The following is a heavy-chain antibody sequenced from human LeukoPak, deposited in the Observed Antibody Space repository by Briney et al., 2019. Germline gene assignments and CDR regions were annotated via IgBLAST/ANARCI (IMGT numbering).Heavy chain of an antibody. Sequence: GGSLRLSCAASGFTFRTYGMHWVRQTPGKGLEWVALISYDGSNKYYADSVKGRFTISRDNSKNTLYLQMNSLRAEDTAVYYCARDRRGGYNSFDYWGQGTLVTVSS. CDR1: GFTFRTYG. CDR2: ISYDGSNK. V-gene: IGHV3-30*03. D-gene: IGHD5-24*01. J-gene: IGHJ4*02. CDR3: ARDRRGGYNSFDY.